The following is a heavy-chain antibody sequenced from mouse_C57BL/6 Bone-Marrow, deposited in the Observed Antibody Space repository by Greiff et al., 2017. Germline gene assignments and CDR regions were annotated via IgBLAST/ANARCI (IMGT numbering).Heavy chain of an antibody. Sequence: EVTLVESGGGLVKPGGSLKLSCAASGFTFSSYAMSWVRQTPEKRLEWVATISDGGSYTYYPDNVKGRFTISRDNAKNNLYLQMSHLKSEDTAMYYCARESNYGSSWGFAYWGQGTLVTVSA. CDR3: ARESNYGSSWGFAY. CDR2: ISDGGSYT. CDR1: GFTFSSYA. D-gene: IGHD1-1*01. V-gene: IGHV5-4*01. J-gene: IGHJ3*01.